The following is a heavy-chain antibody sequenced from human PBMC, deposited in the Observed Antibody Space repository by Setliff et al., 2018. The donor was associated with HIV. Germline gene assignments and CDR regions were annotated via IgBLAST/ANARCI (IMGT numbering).Heavy chain of an antibody. D-gene: IGHD3-10*01. J-gene: IGHJ6*02. Sequence: GGSLRLSCAASGFTFNNYWMCWVRLAPGKGLEWVANIDQDGSEKNYVDSVKGRFTISRDNAKNSMYLQMNSLRAEDTAIYYCARKFRPGHGVDVWGQGTTVTVSS. CDR1: GFTFNNYW. CDR2: IDQDGSEK. V-gene: IGHV3-7*01. CDR3: ARKFRPGHGVDV.